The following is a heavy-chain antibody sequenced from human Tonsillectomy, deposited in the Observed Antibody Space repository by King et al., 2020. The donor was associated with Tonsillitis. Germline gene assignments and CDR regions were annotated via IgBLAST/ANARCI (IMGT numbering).Heavy chain of an antibody. CDR1: GFIFSSYA. Sequence: VQLLESGGGLVQPGGSLRLSCAASGFIFSSYAMSWVRQAPGKGLEWVSAVSGSGSSTYYADSVKGRFTISRDNSKNTLYLQMNSLRAEDTAVYFCAGAYNLWSAHYLDYWGQGTLVTVSS. J-gene: IGHJ4*02. CDR3: AGAYNLWSAHYLDY. V-gene: IGHV3-23*01. CDR2: VSGSGSST. D-gene: IGHD3-3*01.